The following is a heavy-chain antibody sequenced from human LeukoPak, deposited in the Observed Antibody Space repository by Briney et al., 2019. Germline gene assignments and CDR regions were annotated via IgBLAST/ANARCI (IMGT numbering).Heavy chain of an antibody. Sequence: GASVKVSCKASGGTFSSYAISWVRQAPGQGLEWMGRIIPILGIANYAQKFQGRVTITADKSTSTAYMELSSLRSEDTAVYYCARVGEVVTPTWAWDAFDIWGQGTMVTVSS. CDR1: GGTFSSYA. J-gene: IGHJ3*02. CDR2: IIPILGIA. CDR3: ARVGEVVTPTWAWDAFDI. V-gene: IGHV1-69*04. D-gene: IGHD2-21*02.